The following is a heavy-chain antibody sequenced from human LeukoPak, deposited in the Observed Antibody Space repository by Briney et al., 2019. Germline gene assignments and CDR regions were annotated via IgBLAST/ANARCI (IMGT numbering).Heavy chain of an antibody. CDR3: ARDWRGYCSGGSCYEGDWFDP. J-gene: IGHJ5*02. D-gene: IGHD2-15*01. CDR1: GFTFSSYA. V-gene: IGHV3-30-3*01. Sequence: TGGSLRLSCAASGFTFSSYAMHWVRQAPGKGLEWVAVRSYDRSNKYYADSVKGRFTISRDNSKNTLYLQMNSLRAEDTAVYYCARDWRGYCSGGSCYEGDWFDPWGQGTLVTVSS. CDR2: RSYDRSNK.